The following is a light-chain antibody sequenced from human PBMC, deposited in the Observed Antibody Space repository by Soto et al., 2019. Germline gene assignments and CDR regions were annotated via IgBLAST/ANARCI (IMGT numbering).Light chain of an antibody. V-gene: IGLV2-14*01. CDR1: SSDIGSYDY. CDR2: EVT. Sequence: QSALTQPASVSGSPGQSITISCTGTSSDIGSYDYVSWYQQHPDKAPRLIIYEVTIRPSGVSNRFSGFKSGNTASLTISGLQAEDEADYYCSSYTSSSTLVFGGGTKLTVL. J-gene: IGLJ2*01. CDR3: SSYTSSSTLV.